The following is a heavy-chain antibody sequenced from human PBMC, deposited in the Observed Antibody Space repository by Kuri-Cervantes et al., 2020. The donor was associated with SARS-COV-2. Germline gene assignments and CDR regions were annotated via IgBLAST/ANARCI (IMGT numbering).Heavy chain of an antibody. CDR1: GGSFSGYY. V-gene: IGHV4-34*01. D-gene: IGHD2-15*01. J-gene: IGHJ5*02. CDR3: ARQEVVAATNWFDP. CDR2: IYYRGST. Sequence: SETLSLTCAVYGGSFSGYYWSWIRQPPGKGLEWIGSIYYRGSTYYNPSLKSRVTISVDTSKNQFSLKLSSVTAADTAVYYCARQEVVAATNWFDPWGQGTLVTVSS.